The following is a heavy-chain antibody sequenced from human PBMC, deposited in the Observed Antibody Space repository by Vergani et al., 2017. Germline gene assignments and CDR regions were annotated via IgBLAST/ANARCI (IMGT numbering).Heavy chain of an antibody. CDR2: INHSGST. Sequence: QVQLQQWGSGLFKPSETLSLTCAVYDGSFSGYYWGWIRQPPGKGLEWIGQINHSGSTNYNPSLKSRVTISVDTSKNQFSLKLSSVTAADTAVYYCARAPIGSTIFGVVIIRFAFDIWGQGTMVTVSS. D-gene: IGHD3-3*01. V-gene: IGHV4-34*01. CDR3: ARAPIGSTIFGVVIIRFAFDI. CDR1: DGSFSGYY. J-gene: IGHJ3*02.